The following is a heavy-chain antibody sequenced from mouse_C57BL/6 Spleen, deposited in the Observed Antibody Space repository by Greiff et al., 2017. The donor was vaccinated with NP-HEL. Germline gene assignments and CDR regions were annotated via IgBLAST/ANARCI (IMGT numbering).Heavy chain of an antibody. V-gene: IGHV1-18*01. CDR1: GYTFTDYN. CDR3: AREGYGNYDAMDY. J-gene: IGHJ4*01. D-gene: IGHD2-10*02. Sequence: EVQRVESGPELVKPGASVKIPCKASGYTFTDYNMDWVKQSHGKSLEWIGDINPNNGGTIYNQKFKGKATLTVDKSSSTAYMELRSLTSEDTAVYYCAREGYGNYDAMDYWGQGTSVTVSS. CDR2: INPNNGGT.